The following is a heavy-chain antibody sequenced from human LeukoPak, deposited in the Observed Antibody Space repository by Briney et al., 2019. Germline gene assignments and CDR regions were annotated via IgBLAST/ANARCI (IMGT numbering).Heavy chain of an antibody. J-gene: IGHJ4*02. V-gene: IGHV3-74*01. Sequence: GGSLRLSCAASGLTFSSYWMHWVRQTPGKGLVWVSRINSDGSSTSYADSVKGRFTISRDNGKNTLFLQMNSLRAEDTAVYYCARGLSSLYYFEYWGQGTLVTVSS. D-gene: IGHD2-2*01. CDR3: ARGLSSLYYFEY. CDR2: INSDGSST. CDR1: GLTFSSYW.